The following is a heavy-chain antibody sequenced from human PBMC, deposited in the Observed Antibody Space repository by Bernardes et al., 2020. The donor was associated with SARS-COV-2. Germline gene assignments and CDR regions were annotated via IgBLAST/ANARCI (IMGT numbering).Heavy chain of an antibody. D-gene: IGHD3-3*01. CDR3: ARQHLGGVTIFGVVTTDRYFDY. CDR1: GGSISSSSYY. V-gene: IGHV4-39*01. J-gene: IGHJ4*02. Sequence: SETLSLTRTVSGGSISSSSYYWGWIRQPPGKGLEWIGNIYYSGSTYYNPSLKSRVTISVDTSKNQFSLKLSSVTAADTAVYYCARQHLGGVTIFGVVTTDRYFDYWGQGTLVTVSS. CDR2: IYYSGST.